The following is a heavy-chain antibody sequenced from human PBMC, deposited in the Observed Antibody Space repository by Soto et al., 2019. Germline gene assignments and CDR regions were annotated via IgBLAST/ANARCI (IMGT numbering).Heavy chain of an antibody. J-gene: IGHJ6*02. CDR2: IIPISDTT. CDR1: GGTFSSYA. V-gene: IGHV1-69*01. CDR3: ARSQGSSTSLEIYYYYCYGMDV. Sequence: QVQLVQSGAEVKKPGSSVKVSCKASGGTFSSYAISWVRQAPGQGLEWMGGIIPISDTTNYAQKFQGRVTITADQSTSTACMELSSLITEDTAVYYCARSQGSSTSLEIYYYYCYGMDVWGQGTTVTVSS. D-gene: IGHD2-2*01.